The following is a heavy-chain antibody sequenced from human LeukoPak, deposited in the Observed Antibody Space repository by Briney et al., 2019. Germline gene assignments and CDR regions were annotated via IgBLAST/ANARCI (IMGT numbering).Heavy chain of an antibody. J-gene: IGHJ5*02. Sequence: ASVKVSCKASGYTFTGYYMHWVRQAPGQGLEWMGWINPNSGGTNYAQKFQGRVTMTRDTSISTPYMELSRLRSDDTAVYYCARDISYCSGGSCYGNNWFDPWGQGTLVTVSS. D-gene: IGHD2-15*01. CDR2: INPNSGGT. CDR3: ARDISYCSGGSCYGNNWFDP. CDR1: GYTFTGYY. V-gene: IGHV1-2*02.